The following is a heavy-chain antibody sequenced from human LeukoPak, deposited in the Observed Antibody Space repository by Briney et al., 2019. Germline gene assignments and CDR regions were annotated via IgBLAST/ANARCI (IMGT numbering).Heavy chain of an antibody. CDR3: ARGRGPKGYDFWSGYWDYYGMDV. Sequence: ASVKVSCKASGYTFTGYYMHWVRQAPGQGLEWMGWINPNSGGTNYAQKFQGRVTMTRDTSISTAYMELSSLRSEDTAVYYCARGRGPKGYDFWSGYWDYYGMDVWGQGTTVTVSS. V-gene: IGHV1-2*02. CDR2: INPNSGGT. J-gene: IGHJ6*02. CDR1: GYTFTGYY. D-gene: IGHD3-3*01.